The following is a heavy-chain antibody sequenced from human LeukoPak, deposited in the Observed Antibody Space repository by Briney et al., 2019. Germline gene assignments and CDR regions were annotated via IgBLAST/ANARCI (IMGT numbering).Heavy chain of an antibody. V-gene: IGHV1-46*04. Sequence: ASVKVSCETSGYTFTSYDVHWVRQAPGQGLEWMGIIEPISGSTTYAHKLEDSITMTRDTSTTTVFLELSSLSSEDTAIYFCARHGGDYPDTWGQGTLVTVSS. CDR2: IEPISGST. J-gene: IGHJ5*02. D-gene: IGHD2-21*02. CDR3: ARHGGDYPDT. CDR1: GYTFTSYD.